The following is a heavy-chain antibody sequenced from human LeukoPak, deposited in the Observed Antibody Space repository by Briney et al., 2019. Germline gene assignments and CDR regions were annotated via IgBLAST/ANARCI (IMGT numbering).Heavy chain of an antibody. CDR2: ISSSSSYI. Sequence: GSLRLSCAASGFTFSSYWMSWVRQAPGKGLEWVSSISSSSSYIYYADSVKGRFTISRDNAKNSLYLQMNSLRAEDTAVYYCARDSRAVRLLHDAFDIWGQGTMVTVSS. J-gene: IGHJ3*02. CDR1: GFTFSSYW. D-gene: IGHD2-15*01. CDR3: ARDSRAVRLLHDAFDI. V-gene: IGHV3-21*01.